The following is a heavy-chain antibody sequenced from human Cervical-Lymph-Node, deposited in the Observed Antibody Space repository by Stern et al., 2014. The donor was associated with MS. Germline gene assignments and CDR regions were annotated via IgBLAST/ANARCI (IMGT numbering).Heavy chain of an antibody. D-gene: IGHD4-11*01. Sequence: VQLVQSGAEMKKPGASVKVSCKASGYTFTDYYMHWVRQAPGQGLEWMGWINPDNGDTDSVQKFQGRVTMTRDTSISTAYMELSRLSSDDAAIYYCARQYYGMDVWGQGTTVTVSS. CDR1: GYTFTDYY. V-gene: IGHV1-2*02. J-gene: IGHJ6*02. CDR2: INPDNGDT. CDR3: ARQYYGMDV.